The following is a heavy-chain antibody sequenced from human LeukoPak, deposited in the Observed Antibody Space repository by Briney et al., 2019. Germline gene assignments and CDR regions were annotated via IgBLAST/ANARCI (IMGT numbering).Heavy chain of an antibody. Sequence: KPSETLSLTCAVSGYSINSGYYWGWLRQPPGKGLEWIGSIYHSESTYYNPSLKSRVTISVDTSRNQFSLKLSSVTAADTAVYYCARGGIAAAVLNWFDPWGQGTLVTVSS. D-gene: IGHD6-13*01. CDR1: GYSINSGYY. CDR3: ARGGIAAAVLNWFDP. V-gene: IGHV4-38-2*01. CDR2: IYHSEST. J-gene: IGHJ5*02.